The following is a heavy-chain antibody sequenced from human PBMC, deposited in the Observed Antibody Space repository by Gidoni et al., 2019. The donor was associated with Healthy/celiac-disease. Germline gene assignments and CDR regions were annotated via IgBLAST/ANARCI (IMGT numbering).Heavy chain of an antibody. D-gene: IGHD6-13*01. J-gene: IGHJ6*03. CDR3: TAWGRGSSWYDLGYYYYMDV. CDR1: GFTFSNAW. CDR2: IKSKTDGGTT. V-gene: IGHV3-15*01. Sequence: EVQLVESGGGLVKPGGSLRLSCAASGFTFSNAWMSWVRQAPGKGLGWVGRIKSKTDGGTTDYAAPVKGRFTISRDDSKNTLYLQMNSLKTEDTAVYYCTAWGRGSSWYDLGYYYYMDVWGKGTTVTVSS.